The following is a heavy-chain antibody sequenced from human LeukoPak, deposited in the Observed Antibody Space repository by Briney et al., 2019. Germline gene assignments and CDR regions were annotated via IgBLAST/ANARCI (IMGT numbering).Heavy chain of an antibody. CDR1: RDSVSSKNVA. Sequence: SQSLSLTCAISRDSVSSKNVAWNWLRQSPSRGLEWLGRTYYRSTWYGDYAVSVRCRISINPDPSKHQFSLQLNSVTPEDTAVYYCAREPVPHFFESWGQGTLVTVSS. CDR2: TYYRSTWYG. J-gene: IGHJ4*02. D-gene: IGHD2-2*01. CDR3: AREPVPHFFES. V-gene: IGHV6-1*01.